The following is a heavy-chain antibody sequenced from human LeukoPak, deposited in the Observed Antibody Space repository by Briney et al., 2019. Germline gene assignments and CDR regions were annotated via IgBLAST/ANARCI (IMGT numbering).Heavy chain of an antibody. CDR1: GYTFTSYY. Sequence: ASVKVSCKASGYTFTSYYMHWVRQAPGQGLEWMGMIDPSGGSTNYAQKFQGRVTITADKSTSTAYMELSSLRSEDTAVYYCARRVQKAVAGLVDYWGQGTLVTVSS. CDR3: ARRVQKAVAGLVDY. V-gene: IGHV1-46*01. CDR2: IDPSGGST. D-gene: IGHD6-19*01. J-gene: IGHJ4*02.